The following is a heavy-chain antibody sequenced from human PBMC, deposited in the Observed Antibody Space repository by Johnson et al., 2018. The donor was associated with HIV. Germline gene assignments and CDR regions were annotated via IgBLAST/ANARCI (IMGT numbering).Heavy chain of an antibody. J-gene: IGHJ3*02. CDR3: ARGWVGATLRAFDI. CDR1: GFTFDDYG. Sequence: VQLVESGGGVVRPGGSLRLACAATGFTFDDYGMSWVRQGPGKGLEWVSGINWNGGNTDFADAVKGRLNVSRDNAKNSLYLQMNSLRAEDTAMYYCARGWVGATLRAFDIWGQGTMVTVSS. D-gene: IGHD1-26*01. V-gene: IGHV3-20*04. CDR2: INWNGGNT.